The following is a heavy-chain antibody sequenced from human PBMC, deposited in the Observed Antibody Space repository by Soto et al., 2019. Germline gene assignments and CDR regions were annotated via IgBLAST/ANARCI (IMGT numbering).Heavy chain of an antibody. V-gene: IGHV4-34*01. CDR2: INHSGST. CDR3: ASVRGGYYYAMDV. CDR1: GGSFSGYY. D-gene: IGHD3-10*02. Sequence: SETLSLTCAVYGGSFSGYYWSWIRQPPGKGLEWIGEINHSGSTNYNPSLKSRVTISVDTSKNQFSLKLSSVTAADTAVYYCASVRGGYYYAMDVWGQGTKVTVSS. J-gene: IGHJ6*02.